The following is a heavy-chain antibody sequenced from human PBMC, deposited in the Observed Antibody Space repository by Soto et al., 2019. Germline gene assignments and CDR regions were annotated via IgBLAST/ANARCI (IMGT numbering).Heavy chain of an antibody. CDR3: ASRDWGYGMDV. V-gene: IGHV1-69*02. Sequence: ASVKPSCKASGGTFSSYTISCVRQAPGQGLEWMGRIIPILGIANYAQKFQGRVTITADKSTSTAYMELSSLRSEDTAVYYCASRDWGYGMDVWGQGTTVTVSS. J-gene: IGHJ6*02. CDR2: IIPILGIA. D-gene: IGHD7-27*01. CDR1: GGTFSSYT.